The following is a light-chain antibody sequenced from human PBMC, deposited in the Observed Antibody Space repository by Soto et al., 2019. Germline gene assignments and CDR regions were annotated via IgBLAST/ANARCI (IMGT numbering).Light chain of an antibody. CDR3: SSYTSSSTLYV. Sequence: QSALTQPASVSGSPGQSITISCTGKSSDVGGYNYVSWYQQHPGKAPKLMIYDVSNRPSGVSNRFSGSKSGNTASLTISGLQAEDEADYYCSSYTSSSTLYVFGTGTKVTVL. J-gene: IGLJ1*01. V-gene: IGLV2-14*01. CDR1: SSDVGGYNY. CDR2: DVS.